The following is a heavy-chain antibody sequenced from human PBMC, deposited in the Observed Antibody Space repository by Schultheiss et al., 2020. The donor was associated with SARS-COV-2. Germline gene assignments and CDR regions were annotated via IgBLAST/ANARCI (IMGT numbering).Heavy chain of an antibody. CDR3: ARGLCSSTSCYTGFGFDYYYGMDV. D-gene: IGHD2-2*02. J-gene: IGHJ6*02. CDR1: GFTFSNAW. Sequence: GGSLRLSCAASGFTFSNAWMNWVRQAPGKGLEWVGRIKSKTDGGTTDYAAPVKGRFTISRDDSKNTLYLQMNSLRAEDTAVYYCARGLCSSTSCYTGFGFDYYYGMDVWGQGTTVTVSS. V-gene: IGHV3-15*07. CDR2: IKSKTDGGTT.